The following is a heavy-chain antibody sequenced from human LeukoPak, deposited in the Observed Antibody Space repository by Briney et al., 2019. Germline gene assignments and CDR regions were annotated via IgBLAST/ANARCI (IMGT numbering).Heavy chain of an antibody. CDR2: ISSSSSAI. CDR1: GFTFGSYG. CDR3: ARDRVAVAGSLSNNEYFQH. J-gene: IGHJ1*01. V-gene: IGHV3-48*01. D-gene: IGHD6-19*01. Sequence: GGSLRLSCAASGFTFGSYGMNWVRQAPGKGLEWVSYISSSSSAIYYADSVKGRFTISRDNAKNSLYLQMNSLRAEDTAVYYCARDRVAVAGSLSNNEYFQHWGQGTLVTVSS.